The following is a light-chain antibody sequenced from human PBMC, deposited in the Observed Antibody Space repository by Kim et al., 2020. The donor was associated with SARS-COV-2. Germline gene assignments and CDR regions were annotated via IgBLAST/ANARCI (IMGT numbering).Light chain of an antibody. CDR1: KLGDKY. CDR2: QDS. Sequence: VSPGQPASIPCSGDKLGDKYACWYQQKPGQSPVLVIYQDSKRPSGIPERFSGSNSGNTATLTISGTQAMDEADYYCQAWDSSTVVFGGGTQLTVL. CDR3: QAWDSSTVV. V-gene: IGLV3-1*01. J-gene: IGLJ2*01.